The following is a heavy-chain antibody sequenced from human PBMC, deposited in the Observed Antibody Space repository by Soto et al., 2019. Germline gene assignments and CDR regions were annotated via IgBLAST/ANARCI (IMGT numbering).Heavy chain of an antibody. J-gene: IGHJ4*02. V-gene: IGHV2-5*02. Sequence: QITLNESGPTLVKPMQTLTLTCNFSGFSLDSTAVGVGWLRQPPGKALEHLALIYWDGDKRYNPSLTNSVIIPKDTSKNQVVLTMTDMAPADTRTYFCAHFILGGTFVRAVTFDYWGQGVLVTVSS. D-gene: IGHD3-10*01. CDR3: AHFILGGTFVRAVTFDY. CDR1: GFSLDSTAVG. CDR2: IYWDGDK.